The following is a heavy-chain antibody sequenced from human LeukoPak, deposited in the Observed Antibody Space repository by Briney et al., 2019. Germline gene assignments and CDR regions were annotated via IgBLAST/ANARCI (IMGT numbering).Heavy chain of an antibody. CDR3: ARDKVVGATHFDY. Sequence: GGSLRLSCAASGFTFSSSWMSWVRQAPGKGLEWVANIKQDGGEIYYVDSVKGRFTISRDNAKNSLSLQMNSLRAEDTAVYYCARDKVVGATHFDYWGQGTLVTVSS. CDR2: IKQDGGEI. V-gene: IGHV3-7*01. D-gene: IGHD1-26*01. J-gene: IGHJ4*02. CDR1: GFTFSSSW.